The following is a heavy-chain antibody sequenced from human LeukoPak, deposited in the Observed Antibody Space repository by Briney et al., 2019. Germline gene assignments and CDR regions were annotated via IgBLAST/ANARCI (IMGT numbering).Heavy chain of an antibody. CDR3: ARLWSTDCSGGSCPHQPNY. J-gene: IGHJ4*02. CDR1: GGSISNKY. CDR2: VFYSGST. D-gene: IGHD2-15*01. Sequence: SETLSLTCTVSGGSISNKYWSWIRQPPGKGLEWIGSVFYSGSTYYNPSLKSRVTMSVDTSKNQFSLKLSSVIAADTAVYYCARLWSTDCSGGSCPHQPNYWGQGTLVTVSS. V-gene: IGHV4-59*04.